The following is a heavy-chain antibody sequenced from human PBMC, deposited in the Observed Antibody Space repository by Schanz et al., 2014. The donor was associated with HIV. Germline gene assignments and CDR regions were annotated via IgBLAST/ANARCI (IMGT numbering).Heavy chain of an antibody. J-gene: IGHJ3*02. CDR3: ARGAGDTDWGRI. Sequence: VQLVESGGGVVQPGRSLRLSCAASGFTFSSYGMHWVRQAPGKGLEWVSLISGSGGHTYYADSVKGRFTISRDNSKNTLFLQLNSLRAEDTAVYYCARGAGDTDWGRIWGQGTLVTVSS. CDR2: ISGSGGHT. CDR1: GFTFSSYG. D-gene: IGHD5-18*01. V-gene: IGHV3-23*04.